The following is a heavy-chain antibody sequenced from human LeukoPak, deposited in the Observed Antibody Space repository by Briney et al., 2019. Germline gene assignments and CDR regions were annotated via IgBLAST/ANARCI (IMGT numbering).Heavy chain of an antibody. V-gene: IGHV4-4*09. Sequence: PSETLSLTCSVSGGSISGHYWSWIRQPPGKELEWIGYIFITGNTIYNPSLSSRVTMSLDTSKNQFSLKLSSVTAADTAVYYCARFAYCGTGCWYYFDFWGRGMLVNVSS. CDR3: ARFAYCGTGCWYYFDF. J-gene: IGHJ4*02. CDR2: IFITGNT. CDR1: GGSISGHY. D-gene: IGHD2-21*02.